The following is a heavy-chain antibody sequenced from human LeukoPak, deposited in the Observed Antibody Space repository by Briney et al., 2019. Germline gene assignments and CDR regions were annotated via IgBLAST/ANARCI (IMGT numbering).Heavy chain of an antibody. D-gene: IGHD3-22*01. CDR3: ADEYESSAYRDLRVDY. CDR2: IRFDGSDQ. V-gene: IGHV3-30*02. CDR1: GFTFSTYG. J-gene: IGHJ4*02. Sequence: GGPLRLSCAASGFTFSTYGMHWVRQAPGKGLEWVAFIRFDGSDQYYADSVKGGFTISRDNSKNTLYLRMSSLSPEDTAVYFCADEYESSAYRDLRVDYWGQGTLVTVSS.